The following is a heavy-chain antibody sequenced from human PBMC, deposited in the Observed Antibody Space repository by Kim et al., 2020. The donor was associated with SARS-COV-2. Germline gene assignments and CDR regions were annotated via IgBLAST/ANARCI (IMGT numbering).Heavy chain of an antibody. CDR3: ARERVWRYGMDV. CDR1: GGSISSYY. J-gene: IGHJ6*02. Sequence: SETLSLTCTVSGGSISSYYWSWIRQPPGKGLEWIGYIYYSGSTNYNPSLKSRVTISVDTSKNQFSLKLSSVTAADTAVYYCARERVWRYGMDVWGQGTTVTVSS. D-gene: IGHD3-16*01. V-gene: IGHV4-59*01. CDR2: IYYSGST.